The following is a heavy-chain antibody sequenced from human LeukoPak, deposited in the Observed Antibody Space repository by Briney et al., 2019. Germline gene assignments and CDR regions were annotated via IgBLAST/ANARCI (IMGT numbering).Heavy chain of an antibody. CDR2: INHSGST. CDR1: GGSFSGYY. CDR3: ARLPQPSDILTAYANSFDY. J-gene: IGHJ4*02. Sequence: SETLSLTCAVYGGSFSGYYWSWIRQPPGKGLEWIGEINHSGSTNYNPSLKSRVTISVDTSKNQFSLKLSSVTAADTAVYYCARLPQPSDILTAYANSFDYWGQGSLVTVSS. V-gene: IGHV4-34*01. D-gene: IGHD3-9*01.